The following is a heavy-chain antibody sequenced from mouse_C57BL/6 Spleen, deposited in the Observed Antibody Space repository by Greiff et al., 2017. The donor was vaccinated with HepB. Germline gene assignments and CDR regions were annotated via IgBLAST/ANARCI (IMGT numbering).Heavy chain of an antibody. D-gene: IGHD2-1*01. V-gene: IGHV1-26*01. CDR2: INPNNGGT. CDR3: ARGGAIYYGNSYWYFDV. CDR1: GYTFTDYY. Sequence: EVQLQQSGPELVKPGASVKISCKASGYTFTDYYMNWVKQSHGKSLEWIGDINPNNGGTSYNQKFKGKATLTVDKSSSTAYMELRSLTSEDSAVYYCARGGAIYYGNSYWYFDVWGTGTTVTVSS. J-gene: IGHJ1*03.